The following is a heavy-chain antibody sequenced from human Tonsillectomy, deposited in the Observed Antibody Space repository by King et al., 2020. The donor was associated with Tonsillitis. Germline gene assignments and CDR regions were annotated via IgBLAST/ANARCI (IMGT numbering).Heavy chain of an antibody. CDR3: ARGLGITWDNNWFDP. Sequence: VQLQESGPGLVKPSETLSLTCTVSGGSLTGGSLSSYYWSWIRQPAGKGLEWIGRINTDGSTRYNPSPSSRVTMSVDTSNNQFSLKLSAVTAADTAIYYCARGLGITWDNNWFDPWGQGTLVTVSS. V-gene: IGHV4-4*07. CDR1: GGSLTGGSLSSYY. CDR2: INTDGST. J-gene: IGHJ5*02. D-gene: IGHD3-16*01.